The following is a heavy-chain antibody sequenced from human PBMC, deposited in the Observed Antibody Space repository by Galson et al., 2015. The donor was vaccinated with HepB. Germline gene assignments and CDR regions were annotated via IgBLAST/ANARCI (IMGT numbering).Heavy chain of an antibody. CDR1: GFTFGDYA. Sequence: SLRLSCAASGFTFGDYAMSWFRQAPGKGLEWVGFIRSKAYGGTTEYAASVKGRFTISRDDSKSIAYLQMNSLKTEDTAVYYCTRGTDSITIFGVVIIPLFDYWGQGTLVTVSS. CDR2: IRSKAYGGTT. D-gene: IGHD3-3*01. V-gene: IGHV3-49*03. CDR3: TRGTDSITIFGVVIIPLFDY. J-gene: IGHJ4*02.